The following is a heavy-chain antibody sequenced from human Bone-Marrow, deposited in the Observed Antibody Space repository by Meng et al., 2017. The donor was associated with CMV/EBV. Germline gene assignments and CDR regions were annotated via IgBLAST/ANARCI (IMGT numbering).Heavy chain of an antibody. CDR1: GGSSSSSSYY. CDR3: ASPSPKYNWFDP. Sequence: TVSGGSSSSSSYYWGWIRQPPGKGLEWIGSIYYSGSTYYNPSLKSRVTISVDTSKNQFSLKLSSVTAADTAVYYCASPSPKYNWFDPWGQGTLVTVSS. CDR2: IYYSGST. V-gene: IGHV4-39*07. J-gene: IGHJ5*02.